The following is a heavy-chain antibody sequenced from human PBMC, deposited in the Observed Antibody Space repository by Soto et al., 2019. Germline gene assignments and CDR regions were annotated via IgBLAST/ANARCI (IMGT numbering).Heavy chain of an antibody. CDR2: ISSSSSTI. CDR3: ARDIRSWLTTDAFDI. D-gene: IGHD6-13*01. J-gene: IGHJ3*02. CDR1: GFTFSSYS. V-gene: IGHV3-48*02. Sequence: PGGSLRLSCAASGFTFSSYSMNWVRQAPGKGLEWVSYISSSSSTIYYADSVKGRFTISRDNAKNSLYLQMNSLRDEDTAVYYCARDIRSWLTTDAFDIWGQGTMVTVSS.